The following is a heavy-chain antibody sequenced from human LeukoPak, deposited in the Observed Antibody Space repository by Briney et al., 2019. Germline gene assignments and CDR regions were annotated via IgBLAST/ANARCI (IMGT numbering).Heavy chain of an antibody. J-gene: IGHJ3*02. CDR1: GFTFSKYA. D-gene: IGHD2-2*01. V-gene: IGHV3-30*01. CDR2: ISYDGINQ. CDR3: VRERFCSSTKCPRAFAI. Sequence: GRCLRLSCAASGFTFSKYAMRWVRQAPGKGLDWMALISYDGINQYYADSVKARFTISRDNAKNTLSLQMNSLRAEDTAVYYCVRERFCSSTKCPRAFAIWGHGEMVTVSS.